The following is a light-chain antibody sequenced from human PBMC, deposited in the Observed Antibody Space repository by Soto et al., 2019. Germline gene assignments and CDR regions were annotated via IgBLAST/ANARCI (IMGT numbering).Light chain of an antibody. V-gene: IGKV3-11*01. J-gene: IGKJ5*01. CDR1: QSVSSY. Sequence: EIVLTQSRATLSLSPGERATLSCRASQSVSSYLAWYQQKPGQAPRLLIYDASNRATGIPARFSGSGSGTDFTLTISSLEPEDFAVYYCQQRSNWPGVTFGQGTRLEI. CDR2: DAS. CDR3: QQRSNWPGVT.